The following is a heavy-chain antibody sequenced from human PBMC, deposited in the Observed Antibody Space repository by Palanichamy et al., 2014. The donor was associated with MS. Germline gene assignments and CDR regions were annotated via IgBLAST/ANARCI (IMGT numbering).Heavy chain of an antibody. CDR3: AKDRGYCSGGSCSRFDY. J-gene: IGHJ4*02. CDR2: ISYDGSNK. CDR1: GFTFSSYG. V-gene: IGHV3-30*18. D-gene: IGHD2-15*01. Sequence: QVQLVESGGGVVQPGRSLRLSCAASGFTFSSYGMHWVRQAPDKGLEWVAVISYDGSNKYYADSVKGRFTISRDNSKNTLYLQMNSLRAEDTAVYYCAKDRGYCSGGSCSRFDYWGRGTLVTVSS.